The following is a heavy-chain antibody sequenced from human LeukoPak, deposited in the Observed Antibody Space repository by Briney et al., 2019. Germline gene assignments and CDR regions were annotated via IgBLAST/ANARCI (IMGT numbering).Heavy chain of an antibody. V-gene: IGHV3-15*05. J-gene: IGHJ4*02. CDR1: GFTFTNAW. Sequence: GGSLRLSCAASGFTFTNAWMSWVRQAPGRGLEWVGRIKSKTDGGTIDYAAPVKGRFTISRDDSKNTLFLQMDSLKIEDTAVYYCTTVTLRPVGLWGQGTLVTVSS. D-gene: IGHD3-10*01. CDR3: TTVTLRPVGL. CDR2: IKSKTDGGTI.